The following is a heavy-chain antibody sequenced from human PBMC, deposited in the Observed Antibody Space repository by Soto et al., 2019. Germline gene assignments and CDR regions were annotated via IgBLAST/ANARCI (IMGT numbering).Heavy chain of an antibody. J-gene: IGHJ3*02. Sequence: ASVKVSCKASGYTFTSYGISWVRQAPGQGLEWMGWISAYNGNTNYAQKLQGRVTMTTDTSTSTAYMELRSLRSDDTAVYYCARVRAMYYYDSSGYPNVFDIWGQGTMVTVSS. CDR1: GYTFTSYG. CDR2: ISAYNGNT. V-gene: IGHV1-18*01. CDR3: ARVRAMYYYDSSGYPNVFDI. D-gene: IGHD3-22*01.